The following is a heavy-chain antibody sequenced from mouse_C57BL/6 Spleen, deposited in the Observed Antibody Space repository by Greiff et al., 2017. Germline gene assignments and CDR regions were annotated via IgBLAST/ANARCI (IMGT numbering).Heavy chain of an antibody. V-gene: IGHV1-55*01. Sequence: QVQLQQPGAELVKPGASVKMSCKASGYTFTSYWITWVKQRPGQGLEWIGVIYPGSGSTNYNEKFKSKATLTVDTSSSTAYMQLSRLTSEDSAVYYCARRTYCGSSEFAYWGQGTLVTVSA. CDR2: IYPGSGST. J-gene: IGHJ3*01. CDR3: ARRTYCGSSEFAY. D-gene: IGHD1-1*01. CDR1: GYTFTSYW.